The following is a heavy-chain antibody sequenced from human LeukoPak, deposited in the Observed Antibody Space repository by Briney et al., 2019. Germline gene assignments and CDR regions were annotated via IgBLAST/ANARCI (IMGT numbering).Heavy chain of an antibody. V-gene: IGHV4-4*07. Sequence: KPSETLSLTCTVSGGSISSYYWSWIRQPAGKGLEWIGRIYTSGSTNYNPSLKSRVTMSVDTSKNQFSLKLSSVTAADTAVYYCARRSTGTYYYYYYMDVWGKGTTVTVSS. J-gene: IGHJ6*03. CDR3: ARRSTGTYYYYYYMDV. CDR2: IYTSGST. D-gene: IGHD1-1*01. CDR1: GGSISSYY.